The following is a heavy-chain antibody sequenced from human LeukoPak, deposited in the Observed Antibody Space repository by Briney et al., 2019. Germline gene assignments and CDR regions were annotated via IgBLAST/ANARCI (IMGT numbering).Heavy chain of an antibody. CDR3: ARLEYYYQHRFDY. D-gene: IGHD3-10*01. Sequence: PSETLSLTCTVSGDSISSSSYSWGWIRQPPGKGLEWIGRIYYSGSTYYNPSLKSRVTISVDTSKNQFSLKLSSVTAADTAVYYCARLEYYYQHRFDYWGQGTLVTVSS. CDR1: GDSISSSSYS. CDR2: IYYSGST. V-gene: IGHV4-39*01. J-gene: IGHJ4*02.